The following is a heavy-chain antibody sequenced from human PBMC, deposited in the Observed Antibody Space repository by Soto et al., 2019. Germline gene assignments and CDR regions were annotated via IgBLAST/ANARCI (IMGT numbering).Heavy chain of an antibody. CDR3: ARFNIAIDAFDI. D-gene: IGHD3-16*02. Sequence: SETLSLTCVVYGGSFSGYYWSWIRQPPGKGLEWIGEINHSGSTNYNPSLKSRVTISVDTSKNQFSLKLSSVTAADTAVYYCARFNIAIDAFDIWGQGTMGIVSS. CDR2: INHSGST. J-gene: IGHJ3*02. V-gene: IGHV4-34*01. CDR1: GGSFSGYY.